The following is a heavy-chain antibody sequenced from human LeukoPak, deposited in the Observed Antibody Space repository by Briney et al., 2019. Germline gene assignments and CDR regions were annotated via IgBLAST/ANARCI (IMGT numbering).Heavy chain of an antibody. V-gene: IGHV4-61*02. CDR2: IYTSGST. Sequence: PSETLSLTCTVSGGSISSGSYYWSWIRQPAGKGLEWIGRIYTSGSTNYNPSLKSRVTISVDTSKNQFSLKLSSVTAADTAVYYCAREALGYYDSSGYPPDWFDPWGQGTLVTVSS. CDR1: GGSISSGSYY. CDR3: AREALGYYDSSGYPPDWFDP. D-gene: IGHD3-22*01. J-gene: IGHJ5*02.